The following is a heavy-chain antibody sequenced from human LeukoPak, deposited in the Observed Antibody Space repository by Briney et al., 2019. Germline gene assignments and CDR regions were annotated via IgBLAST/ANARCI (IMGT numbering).Heavy chain of an antibody. CDR2: INHSGST. CDR1: GGSFSGYY. V-gene: IGHV4-34*01. D-gene: IGHD2-15*01. J-gene: IGHJ6*02. Sequence: SETLSHTCAVYGGSFSGYYWSWIRQPPGKGLEWIGEINHSGSTNYNPSLKSRVTISVDTSKNQFSLKLSSVTAADTAVYYCASWGPRRGYCSGGSCYRYYYGMDVWGQGTTVTVSS. CDR3: ASWGPRRGYCSGGSCYRYYYGMDV.